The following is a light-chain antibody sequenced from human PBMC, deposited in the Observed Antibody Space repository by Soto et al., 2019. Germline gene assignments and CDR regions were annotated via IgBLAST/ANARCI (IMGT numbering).Light chain of an antibody. CDR1: SSDVGGYNY. V-gene: IGLV2-14*01. CDR3: SSYTSRSNLYV. J-gene: IGLJ1*01. CDR2: DVS. Sequence: QSALTQPASVSGSPGQSITISCTGTSSDVGGYNYVSWYQQHTGKAPKLMIYDVSNRPSGVSNRFSGSKSGNTASLTISGLQAVDEADYYCSSYTSRSNLYVCGTGTKLTVL.